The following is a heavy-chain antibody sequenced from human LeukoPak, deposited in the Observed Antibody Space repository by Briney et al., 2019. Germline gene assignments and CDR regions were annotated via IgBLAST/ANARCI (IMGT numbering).Heavy chain of an antibody. CDR2: ICDSGTT. Sequence: SETLSLTCTASGGSISSGAYYWSWIRQPPGKGLESIGYICDSGTTYYDPSLRRRITLTVYTSKNQFSLKLRSVTAADTAVYYCARRMTYYDILTGYPQPYYFDYWGQGTLVTVSS. V-gene: IGHV4-30-4*08. CDR3: ARRMTYYDILTGYPQPYYFDY. CDR1: GGSISSGAYY. J-gene: IGHJ4*02. D-gene: IGHD3-9*01.